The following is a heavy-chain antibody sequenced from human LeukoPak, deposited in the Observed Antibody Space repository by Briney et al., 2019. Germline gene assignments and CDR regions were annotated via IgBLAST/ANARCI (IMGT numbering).Heavy chain of an antibody. V-gene: IGHV4-59*01. CDR1: GGSISTYY. CDR2: IYYSGST. J-gene: IGHJ4*02. Sequence: SETLSLTCTVSGGSISTYYWSWIRQPPGKGLEWIGYIYYSGSTNYNPSLKSRVTISVDTSKNQFSLKLNSVTAADTAVYYCARESRGSFDYWGQGTLVTVSS. CDR3: ARESRGSFDY. D-gene: IGHD3-10*01.